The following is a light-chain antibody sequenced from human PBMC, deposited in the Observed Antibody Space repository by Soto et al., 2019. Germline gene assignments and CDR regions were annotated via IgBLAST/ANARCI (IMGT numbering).Light chain of an antibody. V-gene: IGKV4-1*01. CDR2: WAS. CDR3: RQYYSTPWT. J-gene: IGKJ1*01. CDR1: QTVVYSSNNKNY. Sequence: DIVMTQSPDSLAVSLGERASINCKSSQTVVYSSNNKNYLAWYQQKPGQPPKLLIYWASTRESGVPDRFSGSGSGTDFTLTISSLQAGDVAVYYCRQYYSTPWTFGLGTKVEIK.